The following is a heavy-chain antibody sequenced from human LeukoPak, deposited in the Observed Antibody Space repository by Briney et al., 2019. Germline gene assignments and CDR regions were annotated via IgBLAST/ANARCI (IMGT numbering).Heavy chain of an antibody. CDR2: IYSGGST. Sequence: GGSLRLSCAASGFTLSSFSMNWVRQAPGKGLEWVSVIYSGGSTYYADSVKGRFTISRDNSKNTLYLQMNSLRAEDTAVYYCARARITMVRGVIIRSHFDYWGQGTLVTVSS. D-gene: IGHD3-10*01. CDR3: ARARITMVRGVIIRSHFDY. CDR1: GFTLSSFS. V-gene: IGHV3-53*01. J-gene: IGHJ4*02.